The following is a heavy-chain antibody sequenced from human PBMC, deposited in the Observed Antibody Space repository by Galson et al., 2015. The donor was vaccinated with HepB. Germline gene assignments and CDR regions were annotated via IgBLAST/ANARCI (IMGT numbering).Heavy chain of an antibody. V-gene: IGHV2-5*01. CDR3: ARDFNWNFDY. CDR1: GFSLSTRDVN. Sequence: PALVKPTQTLTLTCTFSGFSLSTRDVNVGWIRQPPGKAPEWLAIIYWNDGKRYSPSLESRLTVTKDTSKNQVVLTMTNMDFLDTATYYCARDFNWNFDYWGQGTLVTVSS. D-gene: IGHD1-20*01. CDR2: IYWNDGK. J-gene: IGHJ4*02.